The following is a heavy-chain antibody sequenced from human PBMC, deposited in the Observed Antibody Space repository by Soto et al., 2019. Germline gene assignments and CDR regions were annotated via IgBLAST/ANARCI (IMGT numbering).Heavy chain of an antibody. CDR2: IKSKTDGGTT. Sequence: GGSLRLSCAASRFAFTNAWMSWVRQAPGKGLEWVGRIKSKTDGGTTDYAAPVKGRFTISRDDSKDTLYLQMNSLKTEDTAVYYCTTSFSGSYYGIDYWGQGTLVTVSS. CDR3: TTSFSGSYYGIDY. D-gene: IGHD1-26*01. J-gene: IGHJ4*02. CDR1: RFAFTNAW. V-gene: IGHV3-15*01.